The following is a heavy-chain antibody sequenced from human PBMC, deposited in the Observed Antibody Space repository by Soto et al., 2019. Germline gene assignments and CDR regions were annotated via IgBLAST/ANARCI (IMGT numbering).Heavy chain of an antibody. CDR3: ARHPVSGSYAYYYGMDV. V-gene: IGHV1-69*13. CDR2: IIPIFGTA. J-gene: IGHJ6*02. D-gene: IGHD1-26*01. CDR1: GGTFSSYS. Sequence: VKVSRKASGGTFSSYSISWVRQAPGQALEWMGGIIPIFGTANYAQKFQGRVTITADESTSTAYMELSSLRSEDTAVYYCARHPVSGSYAYYYGMDVWGQGTTVTVSS.